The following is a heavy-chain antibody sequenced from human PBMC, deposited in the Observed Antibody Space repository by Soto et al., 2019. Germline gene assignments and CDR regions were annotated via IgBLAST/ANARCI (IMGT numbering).Heavy chain of an antibody. CDR1: GYTFTSYG. CDR2: ISAYNGNT. Sequence: KKHWASVKVSCKASGYTFTSYGISWVRQAPGQGLEWMGWISAYNGNTNYAQKLQGRVTMTTDTSTSTAYMEPRSLRSDDTAVYYCARDFCSGGSCYPAAGRQWGQGTLVTVSS. D-gene: IGHD2-15*01. V-gene: IGHV1-18*01. CDR3: ARDFCSGGSCYPAAGRQ. J-gene: IGHJ4*02.